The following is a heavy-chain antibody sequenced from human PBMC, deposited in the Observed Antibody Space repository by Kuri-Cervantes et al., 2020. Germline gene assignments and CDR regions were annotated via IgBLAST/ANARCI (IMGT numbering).Heavy chain of an antibody. V-gene: IGHV4-39*07. Sequence: SETLSLTCTVSGGSISSSSYYWGWIRQPPGKGLEWSGSIYYSGSTYYNPSLKSRVTISVDTSKNQFSLKVSPVSAADTAVYYCARAGGATSWDYYYMDVWGRGTTVTVSS. J-gene: IGHJ6*03. CDR3: ARAGGATSWDYYYMDV. D-gene: IGHD1-26*01. CDR2: IYYSGST. CDR1: GGSISSSSYY.